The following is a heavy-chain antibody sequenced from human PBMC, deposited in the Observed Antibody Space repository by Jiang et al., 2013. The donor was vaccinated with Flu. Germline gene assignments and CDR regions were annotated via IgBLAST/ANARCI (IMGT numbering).Heavy chain of an antibody. CDR1: GFSLSDPTMG. J-gene: IGHJ4*02. CDR2: IFSKDEK. D-gene: IGHD2-21*02. V-gene: IGHV2-26*01. Sequence: VKPTQTLTLTCTVSGFSLSDPTMGVGWIRQPPGKALELLAHIFSKDEKSYSTSLRRRLTVSKDTSKSQVVLTMTTMDRGDTATYYCARMRYECGGDCYWTFDYWGQGTLVTVST. CDR3: ARMRYECGGDCYWTFDY.